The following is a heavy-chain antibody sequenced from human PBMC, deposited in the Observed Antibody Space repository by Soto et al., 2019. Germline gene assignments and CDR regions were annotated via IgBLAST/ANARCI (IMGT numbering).Heavy chain of an antibody. CDR3: ARDLLLQQLAGTPNWFDP. CDR2: TYYRSKWYN. D-gene: IGHD6-13*01. Sequence: PSQTLSLTCAISGDSVSSNSAAWNWIRQSPSRGLEWLGRTYYRSKWYNDYAVSVKSRITINPDTSKNQFSLQLNSVTPEDTAVYYCARDLLLQQLAGTPNWFDPWGQGTLVTVSS. J-gene: IGHJ5*02. CDR1: GDSVSSNSAA. V-gene: IGHV6-1*01.